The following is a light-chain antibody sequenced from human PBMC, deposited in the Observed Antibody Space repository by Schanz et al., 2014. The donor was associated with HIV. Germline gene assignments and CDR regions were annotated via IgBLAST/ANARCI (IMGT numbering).Light chain of an antibody. Sequence: QSVLTQPPSASGSPGQSVTISCTGTSSDVGGYNYVSWYQQHPGKAPKLMIYEVSKRPSGVPDRFSVSKSGNTASLTVSGLQAEDETDYYCSSYTSSSTVLFGGGTKLTVL. CDR2: EVS. CDR3: SSYTSSSTVL. CDR1: SSDVGGYNY. J-gene: IGLJ2*01. V-gene: IGLV2-8*01.